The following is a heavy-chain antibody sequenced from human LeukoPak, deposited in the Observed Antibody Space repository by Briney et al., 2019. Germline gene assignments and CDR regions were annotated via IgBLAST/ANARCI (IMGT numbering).Heavy chain of an antibody. CDR3: AREGYSGSYYVSENRGHFDY. D-gene: IGHD1-26*01. Sequence: GGSLRLSCAASGFTVSSNYMSWVRQAPGKGLGWVSVIYSGGSTYYADSVKGRFTISRDNSKNTLYLQMNSLRAEDTAVYYCAREGYSGSYYVSENRGHFDYWGQGTLVTVSS. J-gene: IGHJ4*02. CDR2: IYSGGST. CDR1: GFTVSSNY. V-gene: IGHV3-53*05.